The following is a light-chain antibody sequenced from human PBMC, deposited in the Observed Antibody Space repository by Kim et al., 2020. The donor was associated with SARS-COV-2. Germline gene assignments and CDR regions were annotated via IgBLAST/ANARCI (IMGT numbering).Light chain of an antibody. CDR3: QQYNSYWT. CDR2: KAS. V-gene: IGKV1-5*03. J-gene: IGKJ1*01. CDR1: QSISSW. Sequence: SASVGDRVTITCRARQSISSWLAWDQQKPGKAPKLLIYKASSLESGVPSRFSGSGSGTEFTLTISSLQPDDFATYYCQQYNSYWTFGQGTKVDIK.